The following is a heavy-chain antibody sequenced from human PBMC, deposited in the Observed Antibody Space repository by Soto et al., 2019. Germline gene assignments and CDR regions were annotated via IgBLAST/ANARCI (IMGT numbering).Heavy chain of an antibody. D-gene: IGHD5-18*01. CDR3: ARGADVDTAMVTSPYFDY. V-gene: IGHV4-59*07. J-gene: IGHJ4*02. CDR2: IYYSGST. Sequence: SDTLSLTCTVTCGPISSYYWSWIPEPPGKGLELIGYIYYSGSTNYNPSLKSRVTISVDTSKNQFSLKLSSVTAADTAVYYCARGADVDTAMVTSPYFDYWGQGTLVTVS. CDR1: CGPISSYY.